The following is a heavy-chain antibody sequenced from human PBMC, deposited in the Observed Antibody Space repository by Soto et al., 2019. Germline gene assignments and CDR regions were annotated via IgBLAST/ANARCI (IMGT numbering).Heavy chain of an antibody. CDR2: IRGKVYGETT. CDR1: EFDFGDYS. J-gene: IGHJ4*02. CDR3: TTGAYEFHY. D-gene: IGHD2-21*01. Sequence: PGGSLRLSCSTSEFDFGDYSMSWFRQAPGKGLQWVGFIRGKVYGETTEYAASVKGRFTISRDDSKRIAYLQMNSLKTEDKGVYYCTTGAYEFHYWGQGTLVTVSS. V-gene: IGHV3-49*03.